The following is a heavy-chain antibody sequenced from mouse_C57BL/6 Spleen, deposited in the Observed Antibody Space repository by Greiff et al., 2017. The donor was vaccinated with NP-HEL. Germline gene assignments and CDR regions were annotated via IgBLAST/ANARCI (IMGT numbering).Heavy chain of an antibody. J-gene: IGHJ3*01. CDR1: GYTFTDYY. CDR2: INPYNGGT. D-gene: IGHD1-1*01. CDR3: ARYGSSWGWFAY. V-gene: IGHV1-19*01. Sequence: DVKLQESGPVLVKPGASVKLSCKASGYTFTDYYMYWVKQSHGKSLEWIGVINPYNGGTSYNQKFKGTATLTVDKSSSTAYMQLNSLTSEDSAFYYCARYGSSWGWFAYWGKAAPVTVS.